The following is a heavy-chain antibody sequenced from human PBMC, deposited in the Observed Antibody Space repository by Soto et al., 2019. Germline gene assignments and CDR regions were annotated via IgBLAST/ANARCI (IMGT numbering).Heavy chain of an antibody. CDR2: IKSKTDGGTT. CDR3: TTDGYDLWGGGFDH. V-gene: IGHV3-15*07. CDR1: GFTFSNAW. J-gene: IGHJ4*02. Sequence: EVQLVESGGGLVEPGGSLRLSCAASGFTFSNAWMNWVRQAPGKGLEWVGRIKSKTDGGTTDYAAPVKGRFTISRDDSKNTLYLQMNSLKMEDTAVYHCTTDGYDLWGGGFDHWGQGTLVTVSS. D-gene: IGHD3-3*01.